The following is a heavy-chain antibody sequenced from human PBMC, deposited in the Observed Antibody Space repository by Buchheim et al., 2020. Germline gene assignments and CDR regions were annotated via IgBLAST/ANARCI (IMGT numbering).Heavy chain of an antibody. D-gene: IGHD6-6*01. CDR3: ARDLHATSSVNWFDP. CDR2: ISDDGNTK. CDR1: GFTFSSHA. Sequence: QVQLVESGGDVVQPGRSLRLSCAASGFTFSSHAMHWVRQTPDKGLEWLTIISDDGNTKYYASSVKGRFTVSRDNPKNTLFLHMNSLRVEDTAIYYCARDLHATSSVNWFDPWGQGTL. V-gene: IGHV3-30*14. J-gene: IGHJ5*02.